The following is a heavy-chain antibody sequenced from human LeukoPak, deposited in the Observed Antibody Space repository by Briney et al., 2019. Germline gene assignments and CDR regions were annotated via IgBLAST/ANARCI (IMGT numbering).Heavy chain of an antibody. D-gene: IGHD4-23*01. Sequence: SETLSLTCTVSGGSISSGDSYWSWIRQPPGKGLEWIGYISYSGSTYYNASLKSRVTISVDTSKNQFSLKLSSVTAADTAVYYCAREGAGNSPFDYWGQGAVVTVSS. V-gene: IGHV4-30-4*01. CDR2: ISYSGST. CDR1: GGSISSGDSY. CDR3: AREGAGNSPFDY. J-gene: IGHJ4*02.